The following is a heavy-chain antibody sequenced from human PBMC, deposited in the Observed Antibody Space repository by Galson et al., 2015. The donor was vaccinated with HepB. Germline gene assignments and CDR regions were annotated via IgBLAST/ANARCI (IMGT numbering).Heavy chain of an antibody. Sequence: SVKVSCKASGYTFTSYYMHWVRQAPGQGLEWMGIINPSGGSTSYAQKFQGRVTMTRDTSTSTVYMELSSLRSEDTAVYYCARAKNDYGDHLAGGDLDYWGQGTLVTVSS. D-gene: IGHD4-17*01. CDR3: ARAKNDYGDHLAGGDLDY. CDR1: GYTFTSYY. V-gene: IGHV1-46*01. J-gene: IGHJ4*02. CDR2: INPSGGST.